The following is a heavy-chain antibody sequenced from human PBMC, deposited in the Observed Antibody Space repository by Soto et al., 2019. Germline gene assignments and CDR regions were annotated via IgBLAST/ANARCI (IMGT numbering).Heavy chain of an antibody. Sequence: GGSLRLSCAASGFSFSACAMNWVRQAPGKGLEWVSAISASGGTTFYADSVKGRFTISRDNSKNTLYMQMNNLRAEDTAVYYCAKGGFWVHYGMDVWGQGTTVTVSS. V-gene: IGHV3-23*01. D-gene: IGHD3-16*01. CDR2: ISASGGTT. CDR3: AKGGFWVHYGMDV. J-gene: IGHJ6*02. CDR1: GFSFSACA.